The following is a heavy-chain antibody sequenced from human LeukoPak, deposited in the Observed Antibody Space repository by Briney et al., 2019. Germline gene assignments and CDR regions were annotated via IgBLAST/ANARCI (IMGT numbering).Heavy chain of an antibody. CDR3: ATDKAYWYDS. V-gene: IGHV3-74*03. Sequence: PGGPLRLSCAASGFTLSNYWMHGVRQTRGKGLVWVARIVGDASKTAYADPVKSRFTISRDNAKNTVYLQMNSLRAEDTAVYYCATDKAYWYDSWGQGTLVTVSS. J-gene: IGHJ5*01. CDR2: IVGDASKT. CDR1: GFTLSNYW.